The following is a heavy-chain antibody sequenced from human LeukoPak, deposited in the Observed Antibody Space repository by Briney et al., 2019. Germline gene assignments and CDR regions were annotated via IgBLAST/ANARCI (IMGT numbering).Heavy chain of an antibody. Sequence: GGSLRLSCVASGFTFSSYAMSWVRQAPGRGLEWVSAISGSGGSTYYADSVKGRFTISRDNSKNTLYLQMNSLRAEDTAVYYCAKDQVKYYYDSSGAFDIWGQGTMVTVSS. CDR1: GFTFSSYA. CDR3: AKDQVKYYYDSSGAFDI. CDR2: ISGSGGST. D-gene: IGHD3-22*01. J-gene: IGHJ3*02. V-gene: IGHV3-23*01.